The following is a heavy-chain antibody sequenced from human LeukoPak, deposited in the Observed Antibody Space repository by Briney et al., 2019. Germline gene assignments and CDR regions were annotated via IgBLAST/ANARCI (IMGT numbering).Heavy chain of an antibody. D-gene: IGHD2-15*01. J-gene: IGHJ4*02. CDR2: ISGSGGST. Sequence: PGGSLRLSCAASGFTFSSYAMSWVRQAPRKGLEWVSAISGSGGSTYYADSVKGRFTISRDNSKNTLYLQMDSLRAEDTAVYYCAKSKGYDLNLYGDYWGQGTLVTVSS. V-gene: IGHV3-23*01. CDR1: GFTFSSYA. CDR3: AKSKGYDLNLYGDY.